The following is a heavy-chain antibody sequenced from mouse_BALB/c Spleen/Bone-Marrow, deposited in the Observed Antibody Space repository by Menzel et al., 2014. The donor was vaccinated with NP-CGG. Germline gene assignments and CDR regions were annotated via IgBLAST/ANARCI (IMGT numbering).Heavy chain of an antibody. J-gene: IGHJ2*01. CDR1: GFTFSSFG. D-gene: IGHD4-1*01. Sequence: EVKLMESGGGLVQPGGSRKLSCAASGFTFSSFGMRWVRQAPEKGLEWIAYISSDSGAIFYADTVKGRFTISRDNPKNTLFLQMTSLRSEDTAIYFCTRGGNWEDFDYWGQGTTLTVSS. CDR3: TRGGNWEDFDY. V-gene: IGHV5-17*02. CDR2: ISSDSGAI.